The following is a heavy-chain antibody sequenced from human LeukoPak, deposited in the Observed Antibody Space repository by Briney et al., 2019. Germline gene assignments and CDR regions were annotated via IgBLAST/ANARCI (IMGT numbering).Heavy chain of an antibody. V-gene: IGHV3-7*01. CDR1: GFTFDDYG. Sequence: GGSLRLSCAASGFTFDDYGMSWVRQAPGKGLEWVANINHDGRETYYADSVKGRFIISRDNAKDSLYLQMNSLRAEDAAVYYCAKGYIIAGRQWYLDLWGRGTLVGVSS. D-gene: IGHD6-13*01. CDR3: AKGYIIAGRQWYLDL. CDR2: INHDGRET. J-gene: IGHJ2*01.